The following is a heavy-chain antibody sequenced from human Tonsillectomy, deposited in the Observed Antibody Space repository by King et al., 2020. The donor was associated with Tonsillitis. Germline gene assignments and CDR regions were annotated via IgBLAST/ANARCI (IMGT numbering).Heavy chain of an antibody. CDR1: GFTFSSYT. Sequence: VQLVESGGGLVKPGGSLRLSCAASGFTFSSYTMTWVRQAPGKGLEWVSSISSSGTYIYYADSVKGRFTISRDNAKNSLSLQMNSLRAEDTGVYYCARDSNDFWSGYYNHWGQGTLVTVSS. J-gene: IGHJ5*02. D-gene: IGHD3-3*01. CDR2: ISSSGTYI. V-gene: IGHV3-21*01. CDR3: ARDSNDFWSGYYNH.